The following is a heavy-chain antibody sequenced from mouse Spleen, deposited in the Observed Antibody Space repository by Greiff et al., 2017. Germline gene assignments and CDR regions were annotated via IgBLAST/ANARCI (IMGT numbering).Heavy chain of an antibody. V-gene: IGHV5-9-1*01. CDR3: ASLEAY. Sequence: EVKLMESGGGLVKPGGSLKLSCAASGFTFSSYAMSWVRQTPEKRLEWVATISSGGSYTYYPDSVKGRFTISRDNAKNTLYLQMSSLRSEDTAMYYCASLEAYWGQGTLFTVSA. CDR2: ISSGGSYT. CDR1: GFTFSSYA. J-gene: IGHJ3*01.